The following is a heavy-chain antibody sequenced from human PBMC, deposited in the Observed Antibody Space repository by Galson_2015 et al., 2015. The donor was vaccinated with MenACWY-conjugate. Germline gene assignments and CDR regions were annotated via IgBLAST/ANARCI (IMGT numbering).Heavy chain of an antibody. CDR3: ARGPSGGPYGIDV. V-gene: IGHV4-34*01. Sequence: ETLSLTCAVYGGSCSGYYWSWIRQPPGKGLEWIGEINHSGSTNYNPSLKSRVTISVDTSKNQFSLMLTSVTAADTAVYYCARGPSGGPYGIDVWGQGTTVTVSS. CDR2: INHSGST. J-gene: IGHJ6*02. CDR1: GGSCSGYY. D-gene: IGHD2-15*01.